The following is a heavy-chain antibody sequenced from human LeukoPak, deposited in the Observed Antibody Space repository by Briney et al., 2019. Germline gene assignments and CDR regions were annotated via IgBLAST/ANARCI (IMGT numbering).Heavy chain of an antibody. D-gene: IGHD1-7*01. V-gene: IGHV4-59*01. CDR1: GGSISSYY. Sequence: SETLSLTCTVSGGSISSYYWSWIRQPPGKGLEWIGYIFYSGSTNYNPSLKSRVTISVDTSKNQFSLKLSSVTAADTAVYYCARGSWVTGTTFDYWGQGTLVTVSS. J-gene: IGHJ4*02. CDR3: ARGSWVTGTTFDY. CDR2: IFYSGST.